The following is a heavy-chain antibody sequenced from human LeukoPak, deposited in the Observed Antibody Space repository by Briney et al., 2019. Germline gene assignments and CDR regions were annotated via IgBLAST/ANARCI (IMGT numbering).Heavy chain of an antibody. J-gene: IGHJ5*02. V-gene: IGHV1-3*01. Sequence: FQGRVTITRDTSASTAYMELSSLRSEDTAVYYCARQRPSLRFDPWGQGTLVTVSS. D-gene: IGHD6-25*01. CDR3: ARQRPSLRFDP.